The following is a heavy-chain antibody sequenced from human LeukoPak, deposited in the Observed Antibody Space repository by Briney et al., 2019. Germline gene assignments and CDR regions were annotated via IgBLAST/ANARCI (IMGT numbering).Heavy chain of an antibody. CDR3: ASSRLTAMDPYYFDY. D-gene: IGHD5-18*01. CDR1: GGSISSYY. Sequence: SETLSLTCTVAGGSISSYYWSWIRQPPGKGLEWIGYIYYSGSTNYNPSLKSRVTLSVDTSKNQFSLKLSSVTAADTAVYYCASSRLTAMDPYYFDYWGQGTLVTVSS. J-gene: IGHJ4*02. V-gene: IGHV4-59*01. CDR2: IYYSGST.